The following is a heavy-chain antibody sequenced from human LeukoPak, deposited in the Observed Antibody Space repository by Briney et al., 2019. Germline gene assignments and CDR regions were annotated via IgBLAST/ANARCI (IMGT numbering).Heavy chain of an antibody. CDR2: IRFDGTNK. J-gene: IGHJ5*02. CDR3: AKGGRYYGGFDP. V-gene: IGHV3-30*02. Sequence: GGSLRLSCASSGITFSSYTMNWVRQAPGKGLEWVGFIRFDGTNKYYGDSVKGRFTISRDNSKNTLYLQMKTLRVEDTAVYYCAKGGRYYGGFDPWGQGTLVTVSS. D-gene: IGHD3-10*01. CDR1: GITFSSYT.